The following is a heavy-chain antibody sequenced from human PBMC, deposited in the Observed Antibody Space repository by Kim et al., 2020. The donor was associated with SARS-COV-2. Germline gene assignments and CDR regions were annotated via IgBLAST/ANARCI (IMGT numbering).Heavy chain of an antibody. CDR3: ARDLGGFDY. CDR2: GRT. V-gene: IGHV4-31*02. Sequence: GRTYYNPSHKRRVTIPVDTSKNQFSLKLSSVTAADTAVYYCARDLGGFDYWGQGTLVTVSS. D-gene: IGHD3-16*01. J-gene: IGHJ4*02.